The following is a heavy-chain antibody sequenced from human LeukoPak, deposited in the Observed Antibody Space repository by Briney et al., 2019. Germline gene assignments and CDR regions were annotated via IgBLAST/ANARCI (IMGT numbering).Heavy chain of an antibody. CDR1: GYTFTGYY. CDR2: INPNSGGT. J-gene: IGHJ4*02. Sequence: VASVKVSCKASGYTFTGYYMHWVRQAPGQGLEWMGWINPNSGGTNYAQRFQGRVIMTRDTSNSTAYMELSRLRSDDTAVYYCASSVGYGDSKYGYWGQGTLVTVSS. CDR3: ASSVGYGDSKYGY. D-gene: IGHD4-17*01. V-gene: IGHV1-2*02.